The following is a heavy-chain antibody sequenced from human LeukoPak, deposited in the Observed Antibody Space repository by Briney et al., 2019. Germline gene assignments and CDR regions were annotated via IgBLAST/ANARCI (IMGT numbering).Heavy chain of an antibody. V-gene: IGHV3-15*01. D-gene: IGHD3-22*01. CDR3: TTEFMIVVVITPGLDY. Sequence: GGSLRLSCAASGFTFSNAWMSWVRQAPGKGLEWVGRIKSKTDGGTTDYAAPVKGRFTISRDDSKNTLYLQMNSLKTEDTAVYYCTTEFMIVVVITPGLDYWGQGTLVTVSS. CDR2: IKSKTDGGTT. CDR1: GFTFSNAW. J-gene: IGHJ4*02.